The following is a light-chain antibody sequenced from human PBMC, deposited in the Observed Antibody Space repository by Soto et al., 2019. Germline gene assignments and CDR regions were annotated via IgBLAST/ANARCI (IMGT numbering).Light chain of an antibody. V-gene: IGLV8-61*01. CDR2: NTN. J-gene: IGLJ3*02. CDR3: VLYMGSGIWM. Sequence: QTVVTQEPSFSVSPGRTVTLTCGLSSGSVSTSYYPSWHQQTPGQAPRTLIYNTNIRSSGVPDRFSGSILGNKAALTITGAQADDESDYYCVLYMGSGIWMFGGGTKLTVL. CDR1: SGSVSTSYY.